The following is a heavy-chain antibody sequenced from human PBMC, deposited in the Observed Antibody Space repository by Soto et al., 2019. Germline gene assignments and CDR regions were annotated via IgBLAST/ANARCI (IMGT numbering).Heavy chain of an antibody. CDR2: IYPGDSDT. J-gene: IGHJ2*01. V-gene: IGHV5-51*01. CDR3: ARLTYYYDSSGYFSPRGHSFDL. CDR1: GYSFTSYW. D-gene: IGHD3-22*01. Sequence: PGESLKISCKGSGYSFTSYWIGWVRQMPGKGLEWMGIIYPGDSDTRYSPSFQGQVTISADKSISTAYLQWSSLKASDTAMYYCARLTYYYDSSGYFSPRGHSFDLWGRGTLVTVSS.